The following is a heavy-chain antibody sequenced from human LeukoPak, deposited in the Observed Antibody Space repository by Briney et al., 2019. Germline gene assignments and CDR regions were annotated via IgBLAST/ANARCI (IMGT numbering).Heavy chain of an antibody. J-gene: IGHJ4*02. CDR2: IYYSGST. Sequence: SQTLSLTCTVSGGSISSGDYYWSWIRQPPGKGLEWIGYIYYSGSTYYNPSLKSRVTISVDTSKNQFSLKLSSVTAADTAVYYCARASPTSIAVYYWGQGTLVAVSS. CDR3: ARASPTSIAVYY. D-gene: IGHD6-19*01. V-gene: IGHV4-30-4*01. CDR1: GGSISSGDYY.